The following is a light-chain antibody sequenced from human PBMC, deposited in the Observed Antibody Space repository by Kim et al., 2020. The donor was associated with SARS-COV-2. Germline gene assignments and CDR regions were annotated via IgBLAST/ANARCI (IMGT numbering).Light chain of an antibody. V-gene: IGLV3-1*01. CDR1: KLGDKY. J-gene: IGLJ3*02. CDR3: QAWDSSTGV. CDR2: QDT. Sequence: SYELTQPPSVSVSPGQTASITCSGDKLGDKYACWYQQKPGQSPVLVIYQDTKRPSGIPERFSGSNSGNTATLTISGTQAMDAADYYCQAWDSSTGVFGGG.